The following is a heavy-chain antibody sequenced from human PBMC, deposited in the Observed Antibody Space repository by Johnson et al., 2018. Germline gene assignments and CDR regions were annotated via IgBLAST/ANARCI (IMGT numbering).Heavy chain of an antibody. V-gene: IGHV3-74*01. CDR1: GFSFSSYW. D-gene: IGHD3-3*01. Sequence: EVQLVETGGGLVQAGGSLRLSCAASGFSFSSYWIHWVRQAPGKGLVWVSRINSDGYSTNYVDSVKGRFTISRDNAKNALHLQMNSLRAEDTALYYCAKDLKWRNVFDIWGQGTMVTVSS. J-gene: IGHJ3*02. CDR3: AKDLKWRNVFDI. CDR2: INSDGYST.